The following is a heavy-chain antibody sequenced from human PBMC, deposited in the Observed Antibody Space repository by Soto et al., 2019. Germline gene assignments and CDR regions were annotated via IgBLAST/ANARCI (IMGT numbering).Heavy chain of an antibody. V-gene: IGHV3-9*01. D-gene: IGHD1-26*01. CDR2: ISWNSGSI. CDR3: AKVGGATTKSPVDY. Sequence: PGGSLRLSCAASGFTFDDYAMHWVRQAPGKGLEWVSGISWNSGSIGYADSVKGRFTISRDNAKNSLYLQMNSLRAEDTALYYCAKVGGATTKSPVDYWGQGTLVTVSS. J-gene: IGHJ4*02. CDR1: GFTFDDYA.